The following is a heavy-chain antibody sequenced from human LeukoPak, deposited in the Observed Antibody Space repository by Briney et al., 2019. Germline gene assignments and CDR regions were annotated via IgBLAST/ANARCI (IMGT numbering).Heavy chain of an antibody. Sequence: ASVKVSCKASGYTFTSYDINWVRQATGQGLEWMGWMNPNSGNTGYAQKLQGRVTMTTDTSTSTAYMELRSLRSDDTAVYYCASGRGSGSFDYWGQGTLVTVSS. V-gene: IGHV1-8*01. CDR3: ASGRGSGSFDY. CDR2: MNPNSGNT. J-gene: IGHJ4*02. CDR1: GYTFTSYD. D-gene: IGHD3-22*01.